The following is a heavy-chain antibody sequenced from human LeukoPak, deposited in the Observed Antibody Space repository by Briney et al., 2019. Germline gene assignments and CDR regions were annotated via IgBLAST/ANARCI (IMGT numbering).Heavy chain of an antibody. J-gene: IGHJ6*03. Sequence: SVKVSCKASGGTFSSYAISWVRQAPGQGLEWMGGIIPIFGTANYAQKFQGRVTITADKSTSTAYMELSSLRSEDTAVYYCARVSMGLWFGELLHYYYYYMDVWGKGTTVTISS. CDR3: ARVSMGLWFGELLHYYYYYMDV. CDR1: GGTFSSYA. D-gene: IGHD3-10*01. CDR2: IIPIFGTA. V-gene: IGHV1-69*06.